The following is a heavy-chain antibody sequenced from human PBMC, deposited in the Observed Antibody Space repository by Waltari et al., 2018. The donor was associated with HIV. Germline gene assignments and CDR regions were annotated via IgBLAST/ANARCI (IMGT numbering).Heavy chain of an antibody. V-gene: IGHV1-8*01. CDR2: MNPNSGNT. D-gene: IGHD3-3*01. CDR1: GYTFTSYD. Sequence: QVQLVQSGAEVKKPGASVKVSCKASGYTFTSYDINWVRQATGQGLEWLGWMNPNSGNTGYAQKCQGRVTMTRNTSISTAYMELSSLRSEDTAVYYCARWATIFGVVDPPYYGMDVWGQGTTVTVSS. CDR3: ARWATIFGVVDPPYYGMDV. J-gene: IGHJ6*02.